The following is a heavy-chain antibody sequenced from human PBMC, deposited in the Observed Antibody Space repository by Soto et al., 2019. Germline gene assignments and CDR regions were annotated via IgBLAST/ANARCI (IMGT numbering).Heavy chain of an antibody. D-gene: IGHD6-13*01. CDR1: GGPISSNNW. Sequence: QVQLQEAGPGLVRPSGTLALTCAVSGGPISSNNWWRWVRQPPGKGLEWIGEIYHRVSTHYNPSLKSRVTMSVVPSKNLYSLTLTSVTAADTAFYYRARDQGSHPGDWGQGTLVSVSS. CDR2: IYHRVST. V-gene: IGHV4-4*02. CDR3: ARDQGSHPGD. J-gene: IGHJ4*02.